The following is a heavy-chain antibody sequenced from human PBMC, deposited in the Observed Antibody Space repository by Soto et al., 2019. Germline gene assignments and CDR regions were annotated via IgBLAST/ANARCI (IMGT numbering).Heavy chain of an antibody. CDR2: ISYDGSNK. CDR1: GFTFSSYA. CDR3: AKEPDPYNWNYYFVDP. D-gene: IGHD1-7*01. V-gene: IGHV3-30*04. J-gene: IGHJ5*02. Sequence: PGGSLRLSCAASGFTFSSYAMHGVRQAPGKGLEWVAVISYDGSNKYYADSVKGRFTISRDNSKNTLYLQMNSLRAEDTAVYYCAKEPDPYNWNYYFVDPWGQGTLVTVSS.